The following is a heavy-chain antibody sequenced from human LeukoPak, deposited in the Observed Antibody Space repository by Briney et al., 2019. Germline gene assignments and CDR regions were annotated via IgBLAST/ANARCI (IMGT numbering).Heavy chain of an antibody. Sequence: SETLSLTCTVSGGSISSYYWSWIRQPPGKGLEWIGYIYYSGSTNYNPSLKSRVTISVDTSKNQFSLKLSSVTAADTVVYYCARADYSPYYFDYWGQGTLVTVSS. J-gene: IGHJ4*02. V-gene: IGHV4-59*01. D-gene: IGHD2-15*01. CDR2: IYYSGST. CDR1: GGSISSYY. CDR3: ARADYSPYYFDY.